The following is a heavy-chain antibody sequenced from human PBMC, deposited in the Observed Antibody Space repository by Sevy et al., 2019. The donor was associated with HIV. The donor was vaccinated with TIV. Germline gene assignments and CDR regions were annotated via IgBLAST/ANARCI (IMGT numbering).Heavy chain of an antibody. J-gene: IGHJ3*02. CDR1: GFTFSSYA. D-gene: IGHD1-7*01. CDR2: LSGNGGST. CDR3: AKDRIWELGDAFDI. V-gene: IGHV3-23*01. Sequence: GGSLRLSCAASGFTFSSYAMSWVRQAPGKGLEWVSGLSGNGGSTNYAESVKGRFALSRDNSKNTLYQQMNNLRAEDTAIYFCAKDRIWELGDAFDIWGQGTMVTVSS.